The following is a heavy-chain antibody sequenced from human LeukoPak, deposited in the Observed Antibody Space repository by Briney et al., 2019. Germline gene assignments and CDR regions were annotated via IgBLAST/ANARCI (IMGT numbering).Heavy chain of an antibody. D-gene: IGHD3-10*01. V-gene: IGHV1-24*01. Sequence: ASVKVSCKVSGYTLTELSMHWVRQAPGKGLEWMGGFDPEDGETIYAQKFQGRVTMTEDTSTDTAYMELSSLRSEDTAVYYCATDPIWFGESQTDYWGQGTLVTVSS. J-gene: IGHJ4*02. CDR1: GYTLTELS. CDR2: FDPEDGET. CDR3: ATDPIWFGESQTDY.